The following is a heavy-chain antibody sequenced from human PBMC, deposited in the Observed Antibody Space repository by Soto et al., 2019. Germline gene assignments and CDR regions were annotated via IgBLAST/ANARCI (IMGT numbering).Heavy chain of an antibody. V-gene: IGHV4-39*01. CDR1: GGSITSSSDY. CDR2: IYYSGST. CDR3: AREKVGYSNTLSYYCCRNV. J-gene: IGHJ6*02. D-gene: IGHD4-4*01. Sequence: PGATLSLTCPVSGGSITSSSDYWGWIRQPPGQSLAVLGSIYYSGSTYYTSSLLNRLIISVDTSKNQHSLKLSSVHASDTAVYYCAREKVGYSNTLSYYCCRNVRHQGNT.